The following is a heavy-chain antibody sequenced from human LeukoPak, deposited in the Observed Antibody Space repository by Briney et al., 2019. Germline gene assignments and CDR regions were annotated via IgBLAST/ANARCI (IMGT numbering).Heavy chain of an antibody. D-gene: IGHD3-22*01. CDR1: GGTFSSDT. CDR2: IIPILGIA. V-gene: IGHV1-69*02. CDR3: ARLYYYDSSGYQGGYYYMDV. J-gene: IGHJ6*03. Sequence: SVKVSCKASGGTFSSDTISWGRQAPGQGLEWMGRIIPILGIANYAQKFQGRVTITADKSTSTAYMELSSLRSEDAAVYYCARLYYYDSSGYQGGYYYMDVWGKGTTVTVSS.